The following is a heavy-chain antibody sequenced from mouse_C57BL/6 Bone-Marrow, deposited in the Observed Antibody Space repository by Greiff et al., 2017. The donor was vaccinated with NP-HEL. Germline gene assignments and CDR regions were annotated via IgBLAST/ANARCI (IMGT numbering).Heavy chain of an antibody. D-gene: IGHD1-1*01. V-gene: IGHV5-15*04. Sequence: DVMLVESGGGLVQPGGSLKLSCAASGFTFSDYGMAWVRQAPRKGPEWVAFISNLAYSIYYADTVTGRFTISRENAKNTLYLEMSSLRSEDTAMYYCARRITTVVATEAMDYWGQGTSVTVSS. J-gene: IGHJ4*01. CDR1: GFTFSDYG. CDR3: ARRITTVVATEAMDY. CDR2: ISNLAYSI.